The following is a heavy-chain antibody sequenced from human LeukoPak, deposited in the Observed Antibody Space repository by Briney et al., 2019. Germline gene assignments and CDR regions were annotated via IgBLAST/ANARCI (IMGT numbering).Heavy chain of an antibody. CDR3: ARGRVSSSTWYSTYYYFFYMDF. V-gene: IGHV4-59*01. Sequence: SQTLSLTCTVSDDSITMYYWTWIRQPPGKGLEWIGYVDHTGSTRFNPSLHGRVSISRDTSKNFFSLRLRSVTAADTAVYFCARGRVSSSTWYSTYYYFFYMDFWGKGTTVTVSS. CDR1: DDSITMYY. CDR2: VDHTGST. J-gene: IGHJ6*03. D-gene: IGHD4-11*01.